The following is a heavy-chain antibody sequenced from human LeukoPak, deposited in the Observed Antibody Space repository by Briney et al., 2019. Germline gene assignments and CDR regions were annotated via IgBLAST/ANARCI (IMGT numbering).Heavy chain of an antibody. V-gene: IGHV1-18*01. CDR3: ARERGLKYYYDTFHHDAFDI. J-gene: IGHJ3*02. CDR2: ISAYNGNT. CDR1: GYTFTSYG. Sequence: ASVKVSCKASGYTFTSYGISWVRQAPGQGLEWMGWISAYNGNTNYAQKLQGRVTMTTDTSTSTAYMELRSLRSDDTAVYYCARERGLKYYYDTFHHDAFDIWGQGTMGTVSS. D-gene: IGHD3-22*01.